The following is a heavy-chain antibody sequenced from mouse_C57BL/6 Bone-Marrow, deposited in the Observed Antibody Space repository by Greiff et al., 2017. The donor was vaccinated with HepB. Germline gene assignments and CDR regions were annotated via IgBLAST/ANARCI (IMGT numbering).Heavy chain of an antibody. CDR3: ARSGSSYDWYFDV. J-gene: IGHJ1*03. Sequence: QVQLQQSGSELRSPGSSVKLSCKDFDSEVFPIANMSWVRQKPGHGFEWIGGILPSIGRTIYGEKFEDKATLDADTLSNTAYLELNSLTSEDSAIYYCARSGSSYDWYFDVWGTGTTVTVSS. CDR1: DSEVFPIAN. D-gene: IGHD1-1*01. V-gene: IGHV15-2*01. CDR2: ILPSIGRT.